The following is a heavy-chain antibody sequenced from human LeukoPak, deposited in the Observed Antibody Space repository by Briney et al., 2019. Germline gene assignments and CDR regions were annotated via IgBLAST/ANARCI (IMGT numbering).Heavy chain of an antibody. V-gene: IGHV1-18*01. D-gene: IGHD1-14*01. CDR3: AGNYFFSMDV. CDR1: GYDFINYG. CDR2: RSIYNGNT. J-gene: IGHJ6*04. Sequence: ASVKVSCKASGYDFINYGISWVRQAPGQGLEWMGWRSIYNGNTDYKLQGRVTMTTDTSTNTAYMEERSLRSDDTAVYYCAGNYFFSMDVWGKGTTVTVSS.